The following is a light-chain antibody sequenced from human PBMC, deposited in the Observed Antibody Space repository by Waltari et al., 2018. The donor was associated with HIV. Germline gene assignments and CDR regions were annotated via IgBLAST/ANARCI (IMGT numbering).Light chain of an antibody. CDR3: SSYTNKYTWV. Sequence: QSALTQPASVSGSPGPSITISCPGPPRAIGYYHYVSWFQHHPAEAPKLIIFEVSNRPSGVSTRFSGSKSGNTASLTVSGLQPEDEADYYCSSYTNKYTWVFGGGTKLTVL. V-gene: IGLV2-14*01. CDR2: EVS. CDR1: PRAIGYYHY. J-gene: IGLJ3*02.